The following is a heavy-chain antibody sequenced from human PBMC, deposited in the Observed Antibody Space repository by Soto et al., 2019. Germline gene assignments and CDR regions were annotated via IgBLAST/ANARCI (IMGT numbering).Heavy chain of an antibody. D-gene: IGHD6-19*01. CDR2: MNPNSGNT. V-gene: IGHV1-8*01. J-gene: IGHJ3*02. CDR1: GESFTSYD. Sequence: KISCKASGESFTSYDINWARQANGQGLERKGWMNPNSGNTGYAQKFQGRVTMTRNTSISTAYMELSSLRSEDTAVYYCARGSIASLSVEQWRLSNDDAFDIWGQGTMVTVSS. CDR3: ARGSIASLSVEQWRLSNDDAFDI.